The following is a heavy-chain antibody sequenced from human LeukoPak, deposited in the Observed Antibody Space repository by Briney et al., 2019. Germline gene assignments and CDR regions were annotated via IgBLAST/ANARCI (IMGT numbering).Heavy chain of an antibody. V-gene: IGHV4-34*01. Sequence: SETLSLTCAVYGGSFSGYYWSWIRQPPGKGLEWIGEINHSGSTNYNPSLKSRVTISVDTSKNQFSLKLSSVTAADTAVYYCARVGCSGGSCYSTIYYYYMDVWGKGTTVTVSS. J-gene: IGHJ6*03. D-gene: IGHD2-15*01. CDR3: ARVGCSGGSCYSTIYYYYMDV. CDR1: GGSFSGYY. CDR2: INHSGST.